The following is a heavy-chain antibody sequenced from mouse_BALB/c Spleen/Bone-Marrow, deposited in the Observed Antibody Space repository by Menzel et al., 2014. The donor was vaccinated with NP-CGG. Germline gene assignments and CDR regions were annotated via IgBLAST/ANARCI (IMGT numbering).Heavy chain of an antibody. CDR3: ASSGDYGYHYAMDY. CDR1: GFTFSSFG. J-gene: IGHJ4*01. V-gene: IGHV5-17*02. CDR2: ISSGSSTI. D-gene: IGHD1-2*01. Sequence: EVKLQESGGGLVQPGGSRKLSCAASGFTFSSFGMHWVRQAPEKGLEWVAYISSGSSTIYYADTVKGRFTISRDNPKNCLFLQMPSLRSEDTAMYYCASSGDYGYHYAMDYWGQGTSVTVSS.